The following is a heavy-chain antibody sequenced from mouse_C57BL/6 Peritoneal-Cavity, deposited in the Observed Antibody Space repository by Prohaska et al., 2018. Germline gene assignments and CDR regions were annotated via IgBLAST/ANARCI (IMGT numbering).Heavy chain of an antibody. CDR2: IDPETGGT. J-gene: IGHJ4*01. CDR3: TNYYGSSYAMEY. D-gene: IGHD1-1*01. CDR1: GYTFTDYE. V-gene: IGHV1-15*01. Sequence: QVQLQQSGAELVRPGASVTLSCKASGYTFTDYEMHWVKQTPVHGLEWIGAIDPETGGTAYNQKFKGKAILTADKSSSTAYMELRSLTAEDSAVYYCTNYYGSSYAMEYWGQGTSVTVSS.